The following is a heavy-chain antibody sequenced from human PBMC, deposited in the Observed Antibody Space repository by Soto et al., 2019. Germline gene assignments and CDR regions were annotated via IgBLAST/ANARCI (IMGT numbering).Heavy chain of an antibody. CDR3: ARPFSYYYDSSGYPRNAFDI. V-gene: IGHV1-69*06. CDR1: GGTFSSYA. D-gene: IGHD3-22*01. Sequence: ASVKVSCKASGGTFSSYAISWVRQAPGQGLEWMGGFIPIFGTANYAQKFQGRVTITADKSTSTAYMELGSLRSEDTAVYYCARPFSYYYDSSGYPRNAFDIWGQGTMVTVSS. CDR2: FIPIFGTA. J-gene: IGHJ3*02.